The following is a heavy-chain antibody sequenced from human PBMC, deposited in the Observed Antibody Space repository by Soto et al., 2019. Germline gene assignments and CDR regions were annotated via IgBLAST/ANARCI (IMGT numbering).Heavy chain of an antibody. CDR2: INHSGST. CDR1: GGSFSGYY. V-gene: IGHV4-34*01. D-gene: IGHD3-22*01. Sequence: SETLSLTCAVYGGSFSGYYWSWIRQPPGKGLEWIGEINHSGSTNYNPSLKSRVTISVDTSKNHFSLKLSSVTAADTAVYYCASQRRYYDSSGSADAFDFWGQGTMVTVSS. J-gene: IGHJ3*01. CDR3: ASQRRYYDSSGSADAFDF.